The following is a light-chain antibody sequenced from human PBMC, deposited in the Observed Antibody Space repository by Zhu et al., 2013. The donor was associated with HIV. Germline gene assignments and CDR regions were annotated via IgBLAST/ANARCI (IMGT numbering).Light chain of an antibody. CDR3: QQRGDWPPIT. CDR1: QGISNY. Sequence: IVLTQSPVILSLSPGERATLSCRASQGISNYLAWYQQRTGQTPRLLMYGSSIRANGIPFRFAGSGSGTDFTLTISSLEPDDFAVYYCQQRGDWPPITFGQGTRLEIK. CDR2: GSS. V-gene: IGKV3-11*01. J-gene: IGKJ5*01.